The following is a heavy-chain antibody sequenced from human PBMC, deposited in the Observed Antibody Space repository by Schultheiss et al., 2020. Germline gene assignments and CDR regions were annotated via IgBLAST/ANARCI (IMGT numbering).Heavy chain of an antibody. Sequence: SVKVSCKASGGTFSSYAISWVRQAPGQGLEWMGGIIPIFGTANYAQKFQGRVTITADESTSTAYMELSSLRSEDTAVYYCMITFGGAYNWFDPWGQGTLVIGYS. CDR1: GGTFSSYA. V-gene: IGHV1-69*01. D-gene: IGHD3-16*01. CDR3: MITFGGAYNWFDP. CDR2: IIPIFGTA. J-gene: IGHJ5*02.